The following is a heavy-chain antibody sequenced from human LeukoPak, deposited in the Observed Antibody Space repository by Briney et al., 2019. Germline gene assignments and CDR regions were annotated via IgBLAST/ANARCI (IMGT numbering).Heavy chain of an antibody. CDR3: ARGITIFGVVPHDAFDI. J-gene: IGHJ3*02. D-gene: IGHD3-3*01. CDR2: ISSSSSYI. V-gene: IGHV3-21*01. CDR1: GFTFSIYA. Sequence: GGSLRLSCAASGFTFSIYAMSWVRQAPGKGLEWVSSISSSSSYIYYADSVKGRFTISRDNAKNSLYLQMNSLRAEDTAVYYCARGITIFGVVPHDAFDIWGQGTLVTVSS.